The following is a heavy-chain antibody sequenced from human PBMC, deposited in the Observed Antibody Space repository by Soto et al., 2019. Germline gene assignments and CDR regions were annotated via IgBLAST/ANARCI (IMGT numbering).Heavy chain of an antibody. J-gene: IGHJ4*02. Sequence: EVQLLESGGGLVQPGGSLRLSCAASGFTFSSYAMKWVRQAPGKGLDWVSGISGGGGSTYYADSVKGRFTISRDNSKNTLYLQMSSLRAENTAVYYCAKALYSVYDCPFDYWGQGALVTVSS. CDR1: GFTFSSYA. D-gene: IGHD5-12*01. CDR3: AKALYSVYDCPFDY. V-gene: IGHV3-23*01. CDR2: ISGGGGST.